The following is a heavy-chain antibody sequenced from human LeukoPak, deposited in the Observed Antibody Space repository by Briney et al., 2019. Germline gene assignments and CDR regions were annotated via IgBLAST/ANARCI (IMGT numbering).Heavy chain of an antibody. V-gene: IGHV1-3*01. J-gene: IGHJ5*02. Sequence: ASVKVSCKASGYTFTNYAIHWVRQAPGQRLEWMGWINAANGNTKYSQEFQDRVNITRDTSASTVYMELSSLRSEDTAVYYCAREALSADIVHQKFNWFDPWGQGTLVTVSS. CDR3: AREALSADIVHQKFNWFDP. CDR2: INAANGNT. CDR1: GYTFTNYA. D-gene: IGHD2-15*01.